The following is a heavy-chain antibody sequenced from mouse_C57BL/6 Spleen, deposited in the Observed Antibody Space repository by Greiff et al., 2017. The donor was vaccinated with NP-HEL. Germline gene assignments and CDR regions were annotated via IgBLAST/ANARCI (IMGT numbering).Heavy chain of an antibody. CDR3: ASKGYGNYDYFDY. V-gene: IGHV1-81*01. CDR2: IYPRSGNT. Sequence: VQLQESGAELARPGASVKLSCKASGYTFTSYGISWVKQRTGQGLEWIGEIYPRSGNTYYNEKFKGKATLTADKSSSTAYMELRSLTSEDSAVYFCASKGYGNYDYFDYWGQGTTLTVSS. J-gene: IGHJ2*01. CDR1: GYTFTSYG. D-gene: IGHD2-10*02.